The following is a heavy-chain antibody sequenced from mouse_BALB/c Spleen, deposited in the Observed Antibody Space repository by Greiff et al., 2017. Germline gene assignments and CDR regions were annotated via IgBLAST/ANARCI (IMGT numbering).Heavy chain of an antibody. CDR3: ARESSPSMDY. J-gene: IGHJ4*01. CDR2: ISSGGSYT. D-gene: IGHD1-1*01. Sequence: EVQLVESGGDLVKPGGSLKLSCAASGFTFSSYGMSWVRQTPDKRLEWVATISSGGSYTYYPDSVKGRFTISRDNAKNTLYLQMSSLKSEDTAMYYCARESSPSMDYWGQGTSVTVSS. V-gene: IGHV5-6*01. CDR1: GFTFSSYG.